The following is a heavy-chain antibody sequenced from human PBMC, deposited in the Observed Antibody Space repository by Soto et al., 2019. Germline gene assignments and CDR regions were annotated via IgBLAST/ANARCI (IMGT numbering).Heavy chain of an antibody. CDR3: ARLEVTSADSFDV. D-gene: IGHD2-21*02. CDR2: IYYSGST. J-gene: IGHJ3*01. Sequence: SETLSLTCTVSGGSISSSSYYWGWIRQPPGKGLEWIGSIYYSGSTDYHPSLKSRVTISVDTSKNQFSLNLSSVSAADTAVHFCARLEVTSADSFDVWGPGTMVTVSS. V-gene: IGHV4-39*01. CDR1: GGSISSSSYY.